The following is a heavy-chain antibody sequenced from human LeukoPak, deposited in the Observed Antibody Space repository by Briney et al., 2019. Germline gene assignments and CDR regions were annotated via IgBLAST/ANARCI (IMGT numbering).Heavy chain of an antibody. V-gene: IGHV1-18*01. CDR3: ARDGPGTTLLGYYYYYMDV. J-gene: IGHJ6*03. Sequence: ASVKVSCKASGYTFTSYGISWVRQAPGQGLEWMGWISAYNGNTNYAQKLQGRVTMTTDTSTSTAYMEMRSLRSDDTAVYYCARDGPGTTLLGYYYYYMDVWGKGTTVAISS. D-gene: IGHD1-1*01. CDR1: GYTFTSYG. CDR2: ISAYNGNT.